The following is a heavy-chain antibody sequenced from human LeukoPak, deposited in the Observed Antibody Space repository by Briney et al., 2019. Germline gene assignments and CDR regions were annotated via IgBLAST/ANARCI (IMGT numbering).Heavy chain of an antibody. Sequence: SETLSLTCIVSGGSISSTTYYWGWIRQSPGKGLEWIGSIYYSGSTYYNPSLKSRLTVSVDTSKNQFSLKLSSVTAADTAVYYCVTASRGFFGFDPWGQGTLVTVSS. D-gene: IGHD3-3*01. CDR1: GGSISSTTYY. CDR2: IYYSGST. CDR3: VTASRGFFGFDP. J-gene: IGHJ5*02. V-gene: IGHV4-39*01.